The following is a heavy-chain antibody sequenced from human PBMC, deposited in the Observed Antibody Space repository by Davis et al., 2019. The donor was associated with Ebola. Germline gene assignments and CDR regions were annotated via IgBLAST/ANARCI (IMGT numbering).Heavy chain of an antibody. D-gene: IGHD2-21*02. CDR1: GFTFSSYG. V-gene: IGHV3-33*05. CDR2: ISYDGSNK. J-gene: IGHJ4*02. Sequence: GGSLRLSCAASGFTFSSYGMHWVRQAPGKGLEWVAVISYDGSNKYYADSVKCRFTISRDNSKNTLYLQMNSLRAEDTAVYYCATRGDNRQFDYWGQGTLVTVSS. CDR3: ATRGDNRQFDY.